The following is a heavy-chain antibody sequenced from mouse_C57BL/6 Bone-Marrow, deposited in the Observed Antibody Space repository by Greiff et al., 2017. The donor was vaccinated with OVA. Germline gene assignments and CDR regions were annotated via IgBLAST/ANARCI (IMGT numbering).Heavy chain of an antibody. CDR2: IYPGDGDT. V-gene: IGHV1-82*01. D-gene: IGHD2-3*01. Sequence: QVQLKESGPELVKPGASVKISCKASGYAFSSSWMNWVKQRPGKGLEWIGRIYPGDGDTNYNGKFKGKATLTADKSSSTAYMQLSSLTSEDSAVYFCARRWLLQPYYFDYWGQGTTLTVSS. CDR3: ARRWLLQPYYFDY. J-gene: IGHJ2*01. CDR1: GYAFSSSW.